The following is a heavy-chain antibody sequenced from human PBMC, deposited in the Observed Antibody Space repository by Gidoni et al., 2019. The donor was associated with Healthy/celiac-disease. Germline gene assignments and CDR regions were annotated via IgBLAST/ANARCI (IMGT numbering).Heavy chain of an antibody. CDR3: ASPIYGGNLPEGPYWYFDL. D-gene: IGHD4-17*01. Sequence: QVQLQESGPGLVKPSETLSLTCTVSGYSISSGYYWGWIRQPPGKGLEWIGSIYHSGSTYYNPSLKSRVTISVDTSKNQFSLKLSSVTAADTAVYYCASPIYGGNLPEGPYWYFDLWGRGTLVTVSS. V-gene: IGHV4-38-2*02. CDR1: GYSISSGYY. CDR2: IYHSGST. J-gene: IGHJ2*01.